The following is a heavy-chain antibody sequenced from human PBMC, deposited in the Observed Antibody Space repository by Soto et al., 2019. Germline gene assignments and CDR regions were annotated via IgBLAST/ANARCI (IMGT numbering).Heavy chain of an antibody. Sequence: QVQLVQSGAEVKKPGSSVKVSCKASGCTFSSYTISWVRQAPGQGLEWMGRIIPILGIANYAQKFQGRVTITADKSTRTAYIELSSRRSEDTAVYYCSLKLLVAWGCDYWGQGTLVTVSS. D-gene: IGHD2-15*01. CDR1: GCTFSSYT. CDR2: IIPILGIA. J-gene: IGHJ4*02. CDR3: SLKLLVAWGCDY. V-gene: IGHV1-69*02.